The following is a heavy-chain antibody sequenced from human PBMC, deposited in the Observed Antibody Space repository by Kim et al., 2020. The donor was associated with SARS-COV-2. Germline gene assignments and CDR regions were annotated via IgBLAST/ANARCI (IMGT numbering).Heavy chain of an antibody. CDR2: EST. V-gene: IGHV4-39*01. J-gene: IGHJ4*02. Sequence: ESTYYHPSRTRRVTISVDTSKNQFSLKLSSVTAADTAVYYCARHGRLTNWGQGTLVTVSS. D-gene: IGHD1-26*01. CDR3: ARHGRLTN.